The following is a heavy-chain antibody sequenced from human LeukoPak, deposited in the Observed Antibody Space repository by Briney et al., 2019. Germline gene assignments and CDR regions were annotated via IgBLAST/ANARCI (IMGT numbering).Heavy chain of an antibody. V-gene: IGHV3-7*01. Sequence: GGSLILSCAASGFSFSTYWMSWVRQAPGKGLEWVANIKQDGSEKYYVDSAKGRFTISRDNAKNSLYLQMNSLRAEDTAVYYCATDLGSSRPNSWGEGILVTVSS. D-gene: IGHD6-13*01. J-gene: IGHJ4*02. CDR1: GFSFSTYW. CDR3: ATDLGSSRPNS. CDR2: IKQDGSEK.